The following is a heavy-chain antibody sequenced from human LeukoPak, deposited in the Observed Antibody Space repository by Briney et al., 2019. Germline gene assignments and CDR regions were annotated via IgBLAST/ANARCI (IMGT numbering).Heavy chain of an antibody. V-gene: IGHV4-4*02. CDR3: VRGGTYYFPY. CDR2: ILHTGPT. Sequence: PSETLSLTCAVSGVSITDNWWSWVRQPPGKGLEWIGEILHTGPTNFNPSLKSRVTISMDKSKNQLSLRLNSVTAADTAIYYCVRGGTYYFPYWGQGILVTVSS. CDR1: GVSITDNW. J-gene: IGHJ4*02. D-gene: IGHD1-26*01.